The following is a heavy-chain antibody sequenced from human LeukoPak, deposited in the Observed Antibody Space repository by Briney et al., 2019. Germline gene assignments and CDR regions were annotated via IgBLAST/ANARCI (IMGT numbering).Heavy chain of an antibody. CDR1: GFTFSSYA. CDR3: AKDLGYCSGDSCNDVDY. V-gene: IGHV3-23*01. Sequence: GGSLRLSCAASGFTFSSYAMSWVRQAPGKGLEWVSAISGSGGSTYYADSVKGRFTISRDNSKNTLYLQMNSLRAEDTAVYYCAKDLGYCSGDSCNDVDYWGQGTLVTVSS. D-gene: IGHD2-15*01. J-gene: IGHJ4*02. CDR2: ISGSGGST.